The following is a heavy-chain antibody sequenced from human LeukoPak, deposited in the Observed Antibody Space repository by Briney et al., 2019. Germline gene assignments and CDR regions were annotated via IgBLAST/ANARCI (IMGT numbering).Heavy chain of an antibody. D-gene: IGHD4-11*01. J-gene: IGHJ4*02. V-gene: IGHV4-59*12. Sequence: SETLSLTCSVSGGSLSPFYWTWIREPPGKRLEWIGYIHYSGSTKYNPSLKNRVTMSVDTSKNQFSLKLSSVTAADTAVYYCARGPLYSNYVDYWGQGTLVTVSS. CDR2: IHYSGST. CDR3: ARGPLYSNYVDY. CDR1: GGSLSPFY.